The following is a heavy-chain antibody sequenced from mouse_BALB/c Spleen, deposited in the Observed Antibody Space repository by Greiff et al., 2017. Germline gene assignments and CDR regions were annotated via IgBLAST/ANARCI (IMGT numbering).Heavy chain of an antibody. CDR2: INPSTGYT. Sequence: VQLQQSGAELAKPGASVKMSCKASGYTFTSYWMHWVKQRPGQGLEWIGYINPSTGYTEYNQKFKDKATLTADKSSSTAYMQLSSLTSEDSAVYYCARSKYRYDWGYFDVWGAGTTVTVSS. CDR3: ARSKYRYDWGYFDV. CDR1: GYTFTSYW. D-gene: IGHD2-14*01. J-gene: IGHJ1*01. V-gene: IGHV1-7*01.